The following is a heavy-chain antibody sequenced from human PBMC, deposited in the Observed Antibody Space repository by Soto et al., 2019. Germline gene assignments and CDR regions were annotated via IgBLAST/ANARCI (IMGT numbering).Heavy chain of an antibody. CDR2: IYYSGST. V-gene: IGHV4-59*01. Sequence: QVQLQESGPGLVKPSETLSLTCTVSGGSLSSYYWSWIRQPPGKGLEWIGYIYYSGSTNYNPSLKSRITIAVDTSKNQFSLKLSSVTAADTAVDYCARGEGRVAKPSGYWGQGPLVTVSS. CDR3: ARGEGRVAKPSGY. J-gene: IGHJ4*02. CDR1: GGSLSSYY. D-gene: IGHD2-15*01.